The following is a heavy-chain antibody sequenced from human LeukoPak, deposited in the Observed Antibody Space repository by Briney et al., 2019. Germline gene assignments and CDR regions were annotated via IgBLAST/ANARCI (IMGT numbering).Heavy chain of an antibody. J-gene: IGHJ4*02. Sequence: GGSLRLSCAASGFTFSSYAMHWVRQAPGKGLEWVAVISYDGSNKYYADSVKGRFTISRDNSKSTLYLQMNSLRAEDTAVYYCARAVIVVVSEWFDYWGQGTLVTVSS. CDR2: ISYDGSNK. V-gene: IGHV3-30*04. CDR3: ARAVIVVVSEWFDY. D-gene: IGHD3-22*01. CDR1: GFTFSSYA.